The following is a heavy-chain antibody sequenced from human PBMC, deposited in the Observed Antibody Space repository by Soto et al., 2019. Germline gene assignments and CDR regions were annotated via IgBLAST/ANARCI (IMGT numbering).Heavy chain of an antibody. J-gene: IGHJ6*02. CDR3: AKDEGTAWDGARFYYYGMDV. D-gene: IGHD5-18*01. V-gene: IGHV3-30*18. CDR2: ISYDGSNK. CDR1: GFTFSSYG. Sequence: PGGSLRLSRAASGFTFSSYGMHWVRQAPGKGLEWVAVISYDGSNKYYADSVKGRFTISRDNSKNTLYLQMNSLRAEDTAVYYCAKDEGTAWDGARFYYYGMDVWGQGTTVTVSS.